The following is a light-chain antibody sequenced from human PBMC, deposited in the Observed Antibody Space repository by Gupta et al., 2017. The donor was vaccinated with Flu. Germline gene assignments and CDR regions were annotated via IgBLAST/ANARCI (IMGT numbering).Light chain of an antibody. J-gene: IGKJ5*01. Sequence: DAQMTQSPSTLSASVGDRVTITCRASHSISIWLAWYQQKPGKAPKLLIYKASDLESGVPSRFSGSGSGTEFTLTISSLQPDDFATYYCQQYNSYSITFGLGTRLEIK. V-gene: IGKV1-5*03. CDR1: HSISIW. CDR3: QQYNSYSIT. CDR2: KAS.